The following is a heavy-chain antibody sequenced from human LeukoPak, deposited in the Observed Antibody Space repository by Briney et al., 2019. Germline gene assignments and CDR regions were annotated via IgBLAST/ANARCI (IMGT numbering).Heavy chain of an antibody. J-gene: IGHJ4*02. CDR3: ARVSDYVWGSLSY. CDR2: IWYDGSNK. CDR1: GFTFSSYD. D-gene: IGHD3-16*01. V-gene: IGHV3-33*08. Sequence: GGSLRLSCAASGFTFSSYDMHWVRQAPGKGLEWVAVIWYDGSNKYYADSVKGRFTISRDNSKSTLYLQMNSLRAEDTAVYYCARVSDYVWGSLSYWGQGTLVTVSS.